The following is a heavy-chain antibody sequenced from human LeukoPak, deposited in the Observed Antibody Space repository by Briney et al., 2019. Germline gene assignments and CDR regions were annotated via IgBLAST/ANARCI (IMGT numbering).Heavy chain of an antibody. V-gene: IGHV3-64*04. Sequence: GGSLRLSCSASGFTFSSYAMHWVRQAPGKGLEYVSAISSNGGSTYYADSVKGRFTISRDNSKNTLYLQMNSLRAEDTAVYYCAKVGTEVKSGYSYGSPDDYWGQGTLVTVSS. D-gene: IGHD5-18*01. J-gene: IGHJ4*02. CDR2: ISSNGGST. CDR1: GFTFSSYA. CDR3: AKVGTEVKSGYSYGSPDDY.